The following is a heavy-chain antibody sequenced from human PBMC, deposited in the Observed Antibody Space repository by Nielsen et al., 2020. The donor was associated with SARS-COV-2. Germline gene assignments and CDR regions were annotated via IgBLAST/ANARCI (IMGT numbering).Heavy chain of an antibody. CDR2: IYHSGNT. CDR1: GDSISSSNW. D-gene: IGHD1-26*01. J-gene: IGHJ5*01. Sequence: SETLSLTCAVSGDSISSSNWWSWVRQPPGKGLEWIGEIYHSGNTNYNPSLKSRVTISVDKSKNQFSLRLISVTAADTAVYYCARLLTNTGNYFRFDSWGQGTLVTVSS. V-gene: IGHV4-4*02. CDR3: ARLLTNTGNYFRFDS.